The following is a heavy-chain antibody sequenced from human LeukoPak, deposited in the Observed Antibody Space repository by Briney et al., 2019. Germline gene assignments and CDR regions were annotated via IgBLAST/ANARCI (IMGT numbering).Heavy chain of an antibody. CDR1: GGSISSSSYY. CDR2: IYYSGST. CDR3: ARGPIVVVTARSAFDI. V-gene: IGHV4-39*07. Sequence: SETLSLTCTVSGGSISSSSYYWGWIRQPPGKGLEWIGSIYYSGSTNYNPSLKSRVTISVDTSKNQFSLKLSSVTAADTAVYYCARGPIVVVTARSAFDIWGQGTMVTVSS. D-gene: IGHD2-21*02. J-gene: IGHJ3*02.